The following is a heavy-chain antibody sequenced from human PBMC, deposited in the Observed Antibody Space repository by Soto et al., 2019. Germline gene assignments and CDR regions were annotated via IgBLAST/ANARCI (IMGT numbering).Heavy chain of an antibody. CDR2: IRIKSNSYAT. D-gene: IGHD4-17*01. Sequence: EVQLVESGGGLVQPGGSLKLSCAVSGFTFSGSAMHWVRQASGKRLEWVGRIRIKSNSYATAYAASVKGRFTISRDDSMNSAYLQMNCLKTEDTAVYYCTRGYGGYVRDYWCQGTLVTVSS. CDR1: GFTFSGSA. CDR3: TRGYGGYVRDY. V-gene: IGHV3-73*01. J-gene: IGHJ4*02.